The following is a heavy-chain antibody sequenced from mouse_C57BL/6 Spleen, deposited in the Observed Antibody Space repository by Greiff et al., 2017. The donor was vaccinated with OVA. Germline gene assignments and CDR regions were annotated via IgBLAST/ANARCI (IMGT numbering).Heavy chain of an antibody. Sequence: QVQLQQPGAELVMPGASVKLSCKASGYTFTSYWMHWVKQRPGQGLEWIGEIDPSDSYTNYNQKFKGKSTLTVDKSSSTASMQLSSRTSEDSTVYYCSRSGSNYFDYWGQGTTLTVSS. D-gene: IGHD1-1*01. V-gene: IGHV1-69*01. CDR3: SRSGSNYFDY. J-gene: IGHJ2*01. CDR2: IDPSDSYT. CDR1: GYTFTSYW.